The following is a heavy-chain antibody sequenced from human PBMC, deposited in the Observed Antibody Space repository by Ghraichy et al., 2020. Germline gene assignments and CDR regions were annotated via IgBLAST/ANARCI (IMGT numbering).Heavy chain of an antibody. V-gene: IGHV1-8*01. J-gene: IGHJ5*02. CDR3: ARGRGDYDFWSGYYFRCFDP. D-gene: IGHD3-3*01. Sequence: ASVKVSCKASGYTFTSYDINWVRQATGQGLEWMGWMNPNSGNTGYAQKFQGRVTMTRNTSISTAYMELSSLRSEDTAVYYCARGRGDYDFWSGYYFRCFDPWGQGTLVTVSS. CDR1: GYTFTSYD. CDR2: MNPNSGNT.